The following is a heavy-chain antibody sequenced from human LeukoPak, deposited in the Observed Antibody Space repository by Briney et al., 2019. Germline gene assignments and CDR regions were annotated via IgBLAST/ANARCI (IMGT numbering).Heavy chain of an antibody. D-gene: IGHD1-26*01. CDR2: IYYSGST. CDR1: GGSISSSSYY. J-gene: IGHJ4*02. Sequence: SETLSLTCTVSGGSISSSSYYWGWIRQPPGKGLEWIGSIYYSGSTYYNPSLKSRVTISVDTSKNQFSLKLSSVTAADTAVYYCARLYSGTYYYFDYWGQGTLVTVSS. V-gene: IGHV4-39*07. CDR3: ARLYSGTYYYFDY.